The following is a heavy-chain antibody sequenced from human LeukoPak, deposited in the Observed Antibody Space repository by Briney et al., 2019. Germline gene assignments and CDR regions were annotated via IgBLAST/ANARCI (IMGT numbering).Heavy chain of an antibody. CDR3: ARDRLGAHYFDY. D-gene: IGHD7-27*01. V-gene: IGHV1-69*06. CDR2: IIPIFGTA. J-gene: IGHJ4*02. CDR1: GGTFSSYA. Sequence: VASVKVSCKASGGTFSSYAISWVRQAPGQGLEWMGGIIPIFGTANYAQKFQGRVTITADKSTSTAYMELSSLRSEDTAVYYCARDRLGAHYFDYWGQGTLVTVSS.